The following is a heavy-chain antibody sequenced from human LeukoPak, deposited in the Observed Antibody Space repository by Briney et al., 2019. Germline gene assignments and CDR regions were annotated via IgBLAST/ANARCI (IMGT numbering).Heavy chain of an antibody. CDR2: ISSSSSTI. CDR1: GFTFSSYW. V-gene: IGHV3-48*01. Sequence: GGSLRLSCAASGFTFSSYWMSWVRQAPGKGLEWVSYISSSSSTIYYADSVKGRFTISRDNAKNSLYLQMNSLRAEDTAVYYCARAGSGYRDSIDYWGQGTLVTVSS. D-gene: IGHD3-22*01. J-gene: IGHJ4*02. CDR3: ARAGSGYRDSIDY.